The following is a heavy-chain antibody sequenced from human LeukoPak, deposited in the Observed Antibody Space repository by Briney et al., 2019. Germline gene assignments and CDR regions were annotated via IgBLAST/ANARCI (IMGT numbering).Heavy chain of an antibody. CDR1: GFTCSSYS. CDR3: ASLTLGY. V-gene: IGHV3-48*04. D-gene: IGHD3-16*01. J-gene: IGHJ4*02. Sequence: GGSLRLSCAASGFTCSSYSMNWVRQAPGKGLEWGSYISSSSSTIYYADSVKGRFTISRDNAKNSLYLQMSRLRAEDTAVYYCASLTLGYWGQGTLVTVSS. CDR2: ISSSSSTI.